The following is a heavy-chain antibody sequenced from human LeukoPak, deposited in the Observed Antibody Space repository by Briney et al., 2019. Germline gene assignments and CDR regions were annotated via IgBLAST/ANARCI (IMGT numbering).Heavy chain of an antibody. D-gene: IGHD3-10*01. CDR3: AKDIRLLWFGELQGNFDY. J-gene: IGHJ4*02. V-gene: IGHV3-23*01. CDR1: GFTFSSYA. Sequence: PGGSLRLSCAASGFTFSSYAMSWVRQAPGKGLEWVSAICGSGGSTYYADSVKGRFTISRDNSKNTLYLQMNSLRAEDTAVYYCAKDIRLLWFGELQGNFDYWGQGTLVTVSS. CDR2: ICGSGGST.